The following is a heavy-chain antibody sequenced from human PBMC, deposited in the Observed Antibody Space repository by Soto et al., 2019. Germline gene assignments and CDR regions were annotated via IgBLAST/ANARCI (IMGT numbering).Heavy chain of an antibody. CDR2: VHYSGRI. V-gene: IGHV4-31*03. Sequence: QVQLQESGPGLVKPSQTLSLTCTVSGDSINNGNYYWTWIRQHPGKGLEWSGHVHYSGRIYYNPSRPGRVTMSGDPATNQAGLGLSSVTVAATAVYYCVIGTALYTCGFWGRGTLVTVSS. D-gene: IGHD2-2*02. J-gene: IGHJ4*02. CDR3: VIGTALYTCGF. CDR1: GDSINNGNYY.